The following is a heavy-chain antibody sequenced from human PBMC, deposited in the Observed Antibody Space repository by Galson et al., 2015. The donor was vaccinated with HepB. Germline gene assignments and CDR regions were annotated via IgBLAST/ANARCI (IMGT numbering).Heavy chain of an antibody. Sequence: LRLSCAASGFTFSYFWMGWVRQAPGKGLEWVAKIKNDGSEEYYVDSVKGRVAISRDNAKNSLYLQTNSLRVEDTAVYFCARVRGFGLAIKGYFDYWGQGALVTVSS. CDR2: IKNDGSEE. J-gene: IGHJ4*02. V-gene: IGHV3-7*04. CDR3: ARVRGFGLAIKGYFDY. CDR1: GFTFSYFW. D-gene: IGHD3-16*01.